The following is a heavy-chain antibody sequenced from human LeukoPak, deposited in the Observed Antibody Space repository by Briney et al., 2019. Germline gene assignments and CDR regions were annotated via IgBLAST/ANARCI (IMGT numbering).Heavy chain of an antibody. CDR1: GFTFSDYY. Sequence: PGGSLRLSCVASGFTFSDYYMTWIRKAPGKGLEYVSHSSRSGSSLYYGDSVTGRFTISRDNAKNSLYLQMNSLRVEDTAVYYCAREVVVVPDYYYYGLDVWGQGTTVTVSS. J-gene: IGHJ6*02. D-gene: IGHD2-2*01. CDR2: SSRSGSSL. CDR3: AREVVVVPDYYYYGLDV. V-gene: IGHV3-11*01.